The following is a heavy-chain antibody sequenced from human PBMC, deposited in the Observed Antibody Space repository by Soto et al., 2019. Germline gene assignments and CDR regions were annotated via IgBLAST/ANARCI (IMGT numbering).Heavy chain of an antibody. D-gene: IGHD2-15*01. Sequence: QVQLQESGPGLVKPSQTLSLTCTVSGGSISSGDYYWSWIRQPPGKGLEWIGYIYYSGSTYYNPSPMSRFTISLDQPKNLFSLKLSSVTAAHTAVYYCARSTHIVVVVAATPDAFDIWGQGTMVTVSS. J-gene: IGHJ3*02. CDR3: ARSTHIVVVVAATPDAFDI. CDR2: IYYSGST. CDR1: GGSISSGDYY. V-gene: IGHV4-30-4*01.